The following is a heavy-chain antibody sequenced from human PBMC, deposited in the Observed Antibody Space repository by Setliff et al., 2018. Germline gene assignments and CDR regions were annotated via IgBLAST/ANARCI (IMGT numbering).Heavy chain of an antibody. CDR1: GFTFSNAW. CDR2: IKRESDGGTT. V-gene: IGHV3-15*01. D-gene: IGHD2-15*01. J-gene: IGHJ5*02. Sequence: GGSLRLSCAASGFTFSNAWMSWVRQAPGKGMEWVGRIKRESDGGTTDYAAPVKGRFTISRDDSNNTLYLQMDSLKTEDTAVYYCARGVVVVVAATSNYFDPWGQGTLVTVSS. CDR3: ARGVVVVVAATSNYFDP.